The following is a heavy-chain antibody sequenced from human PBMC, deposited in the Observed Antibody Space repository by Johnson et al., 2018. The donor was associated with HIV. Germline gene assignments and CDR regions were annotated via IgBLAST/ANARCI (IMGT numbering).Heavy chain of an antibody. CDR1: GFTFSDYY. V-gene: IGHV3-11*04. D-gene: IGHD2-21*01. CDR3: VCLRVSLSAFDI. CDR2: ISSSGSTI. Sequence: QVQLVESGGGVVQPGRSLRLSCAASGFTFSDYYMSWIRQAPGKGLEWVSYISSSGSTIYSANSVKGRFTISRDNAKNSLYLQMNSLRAEDTAVYYCVCLRVSLSAFDIWGQGTMVTVSS. J-gene: IGHJ3*02.